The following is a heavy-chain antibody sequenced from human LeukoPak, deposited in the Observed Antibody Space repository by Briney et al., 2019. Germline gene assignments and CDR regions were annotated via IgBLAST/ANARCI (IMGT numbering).Heavy chain of an antibody. CDR1: GYSFTNYW. V-gene: IGHV5-51*01. CDR2: IFPADSDT. D-gene: IGHD3-10*02. CDR3: ARHSVRRTFYFDN. Sequence: GESLKISCKGSGYSFTNYWIGWVRQMPGKGLEWMGIIFPADSDTKYSPSFQGQVTISADKSISTAYLQWNSLKASDTATYYCARHSVRRTFYFDNWGQGTLVTVSS. J-gene: IGHJ4*02.